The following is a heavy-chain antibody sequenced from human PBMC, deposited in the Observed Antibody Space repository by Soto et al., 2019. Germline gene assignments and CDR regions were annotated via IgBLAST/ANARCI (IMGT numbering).Heavy chain of an antibody. V-gene: IGHV5-51*01. CDR1: GYSFTSHW. CDR2: IWPGDSDT. J-gene: IGHJ5*01. D-gene: IGHD6-25*01. CDR3: ARPCDSCGWFDY. Sequence: GASLKISCKGSGYSFTSHWIGWVRQMPGKGLEYMGLIWPGDSDTRYSPSFQGQVTISDDKSTITAYLLWSSLTASDTAMYNCARPCDSCGWFDYWGQGTLVTVSS.